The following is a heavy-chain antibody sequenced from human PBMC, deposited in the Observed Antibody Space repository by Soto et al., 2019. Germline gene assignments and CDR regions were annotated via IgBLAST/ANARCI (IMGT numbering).Heavy chain of an antibody. CDR1: GGSINSGDYY. CDR2: IYYSGST. D-gene: IGHD1-1*01. J-gene: IGHJ6*02. V-gene: IGHV4-30-4*01. Sequence: QVQLQESGPGLVKPSQTLSLTCTVSGGSINSGDYYWSWIRQPPGKGLEWIGYIYYSGSTYYNPSLKSRVTISVDTSKNQFSLKLSSVTAADTAVYYCARGGTTGTTDYYYYGMDVWGQGTTVTVSS. CDR3: ARGGTTGTTDYYYYGMDV.